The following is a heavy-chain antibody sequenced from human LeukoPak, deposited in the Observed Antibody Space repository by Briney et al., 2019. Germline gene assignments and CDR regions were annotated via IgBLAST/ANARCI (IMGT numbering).Heavy chain of an antibody. CDR2: VYSGGDT. J-gene: IGHJ4*02. Sequence: GGSLRLSCVGSGLIVSNNYMSWVRQAPGKGLEWVSVVYSGGDTYYADFVMGRFTISRDKSKNTLFLQMNDLRAEDTAVYYCARAGYSYGRGYFDYWGQGTLVAVSS. D-gene: IGHD5-18*01. V-gene: IGHV3-53*01. CDR1: GLIVSNNY. CDR3: ARAGYSYGRGYFDY.